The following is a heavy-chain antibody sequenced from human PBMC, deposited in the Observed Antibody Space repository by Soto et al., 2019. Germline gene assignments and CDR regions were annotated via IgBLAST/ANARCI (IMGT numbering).Heavy chain of an antibody. CDR3: AKSYSSNWYDYFDY. CDR1: GFTFSNYA. D-gene: IGHD6-13*01. CDR2: ISASGGAT. Sequence: GGSLRLSCAGSGFTFSNYAMSWVRQAPGKGLEWVSGISASGGATYYADSAKGRFTISRDTSKNTLYLQMNSLRAEDTALYYSAKSYSSNWYDYFDYWGQGPLVTVYS. V-gene: IGHV3-23*01. J-gene: IGHJ4*02.